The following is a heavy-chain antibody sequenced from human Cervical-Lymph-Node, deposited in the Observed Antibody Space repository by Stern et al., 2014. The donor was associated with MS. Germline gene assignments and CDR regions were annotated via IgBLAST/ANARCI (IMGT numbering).Heavy chain of an antibody. D-gene: IGHD3/OR15-3a*01. V-gene: IGHV1-69*06. CDR2: VIPFVGTS. J-gene: IGHJ5*02. Sequence: VQLEGSGAEVKKPGSSVKVSCKSSGGISWVRQAPGQGLEWMGGVIPFVGTSYYAQKFQGRVTITADTSANTTYLHLSRLTSADTAVYYCARGTGDNWFGPWGQGTLVTVSS. CDR1: GG. CDR3: ARGTGDNWFGP.